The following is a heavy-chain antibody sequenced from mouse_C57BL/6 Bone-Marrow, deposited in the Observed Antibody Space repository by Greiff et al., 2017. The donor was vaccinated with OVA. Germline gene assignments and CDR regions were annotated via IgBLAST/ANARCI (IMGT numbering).Heavy chain of an antibody. Sequence: VQLKQSGAELVRPGASVKLSCTASGFNIKDYYMHWVKQRPEQGLEWIGRIDPEDGDTEYAPKFQGKATMTADTSSNTAYLQLSSLTSEDTAVYYCTTETPYYYGTICYAMDYWGQGTSVTVSS. CDR1: GFNIKDYY. CDR3: TTETPYYYGTICYAMDY. J-gene: IGHJ4*01. V-gene: IGHV14-1*01. D-gene: IGHD1-1*01. CDR2: IDPEDGDT.